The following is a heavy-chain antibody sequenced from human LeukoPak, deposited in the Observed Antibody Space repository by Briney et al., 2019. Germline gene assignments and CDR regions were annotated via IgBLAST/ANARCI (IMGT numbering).Heavy chain of an antibody. Sequence: GGSLRLACAASELTFSTYSMDWVRQAPGKGLEWVSSTSSSSSYIYYADSVKGRFTISRDNAKNSLYLQMNSLRAEDTAVYYCARDMLAGTHDYWGQGTLVTVSS. V-gene: IGHV3-21*01. J-gene: IGHJ4*02. CDR3: ARDMLAGTHDY. D-gene: IGHD6-19*01. CDR2: TSSSSSYI. CDR1: ELTFSTYS.